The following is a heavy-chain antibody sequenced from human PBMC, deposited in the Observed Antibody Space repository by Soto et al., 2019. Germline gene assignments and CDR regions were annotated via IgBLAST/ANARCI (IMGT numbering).Heavy chain of an antibody. CDR1: GFTFSSYA. V-gene: IGHV3-23*01. CDR2: VSIGGST. D-gene: IGHD2-15*01. CDR3: AKRRGAGGHFDY. J-gene: IGHJ4*02. Sequence: GSLRLSCAASGFTFSSYAMGWVGQGPGKGLEWVAVVSIGGSTHYADSVRGRFTISRDNSKNTLSLQMNSLTAEDTAVYFCAKRRGAGGHFDYWGQGALVTVS.